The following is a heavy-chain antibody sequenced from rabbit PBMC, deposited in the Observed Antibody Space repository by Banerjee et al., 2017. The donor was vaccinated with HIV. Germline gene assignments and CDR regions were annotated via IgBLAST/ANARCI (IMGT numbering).Heavy chain of an antibody. CDR3: ARDADYAGGGYAFNL. J-gene: IGHJ4*01. Sequence: QEQLEESGGDLVKPEGSLTLTCTASGFSFSNKYVMCWVRQAPGKGLEWIACIYGSSSGSAYYASWAKGRFTISKTSSTTVTLQMTSLTAADTATYFCARDADYAGGGYAFNLWGQGTLVTVS. D-gene: IGHD4-2*01. CDR2: IYGSSSGSA. CDR1: GFSFSNKYV. V-gene: IGHV1S45*01.